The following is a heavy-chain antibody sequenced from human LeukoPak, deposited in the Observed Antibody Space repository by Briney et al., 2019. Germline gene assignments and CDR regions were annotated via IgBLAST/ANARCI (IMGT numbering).Heavy chain of an antibody. CDR1: GYIYASYG. CDR3: AREGIAAGRAFDI. CDR2: ISAYNGNT. J-gene: IGHJ3*02. V-gene: IGHV1-18*01. D-gene: IGHD6-13*01. Sequence: ASVKVSCKASGYIYASYGITWVRQAPGQGLEWMGWISAYNGNTNYAQKLQGRVTMTTDTSTSTAYMELRSLRSDDTAVYYCAREGIAAGRAFDIWGQGTMVTVSS.